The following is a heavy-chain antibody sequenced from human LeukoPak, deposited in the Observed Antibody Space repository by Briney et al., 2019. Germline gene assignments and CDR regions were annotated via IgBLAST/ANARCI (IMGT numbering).Heavy chain of an antibody. Sequence: ASVKVSCKASRYTFTSYYMHWVRQAPGQGLEWMGIINPSVGSTSYAQKFQGRVTMTRDTSTSTVYMELSSLRSEDTAVYYCARFAPEGVGAPYYYYYMDVWGKGTTVTVSS. V-gene: IGHV1-46*01. CDR2: INPSVGST. J-gene: IGHJ6*03. D-gene: IGHD1-26*01. CDR1: RYTFTSYY. CDR3: ARFAPEGVGAPYYYYYMDV.